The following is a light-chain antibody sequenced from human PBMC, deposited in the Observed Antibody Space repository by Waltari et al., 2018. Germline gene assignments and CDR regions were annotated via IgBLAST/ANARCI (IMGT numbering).Light chain of an antibody. CDR2: DVS. CDR1: SRDIGGYNY. J-gene: IGLJ3*02. CDR3: SSYTSGTTDWV. V-gene: IGLV2-14*03. Sequence: HSALTQPASVSGSPGQSIPISCSGTSRDIGGYNYVSWYQQHPGKAPKLLMYDVSNRPSGSSNRFSGSNSGNPASLPISGLQAEDEAVYVCSSYTSGTTDWVFGGGTKRTVL.